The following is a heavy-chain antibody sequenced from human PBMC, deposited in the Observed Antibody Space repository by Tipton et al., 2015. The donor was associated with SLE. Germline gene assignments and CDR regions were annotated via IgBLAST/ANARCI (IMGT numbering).Heavy chain of an antibody. CDR3: ASGRVTPDAFDI. CDR1: GFTFSSYW. CDR2: IYSDGSST. Sequence: SLRLSCAASGFTFSSYWMHWVRQAPGKGLMWVSRIYSDGSSTNYADSVKGRFTISRDNAKNTLYLQMNSLRAEDTALYYCASGRVTPDAFDIWGQGTMVTVSS. V-gene: IGHV3-74*01. J-gene: IGHJ3*02. D-gene: IGHD4-23*01.